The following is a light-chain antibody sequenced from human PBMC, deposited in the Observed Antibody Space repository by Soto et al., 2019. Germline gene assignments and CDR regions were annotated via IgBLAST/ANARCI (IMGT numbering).Light chain of an antibody. J-gene: IGKJ2*01. CDR2: DAS. CDR3: QQRSTWPPMYT. V-gene: IGKV3-11*01. Sequence: EIVLTQSPATVSLSPGERATLSCRASQSVSSYLALYQQKPGQAPRLLIYDASDRATGIPARFSGSGSGTDSTLTISSLVPEDFAVYYCQQRSTWPPMYTFGQGTKLEIK. CDR1: QSVSSY.